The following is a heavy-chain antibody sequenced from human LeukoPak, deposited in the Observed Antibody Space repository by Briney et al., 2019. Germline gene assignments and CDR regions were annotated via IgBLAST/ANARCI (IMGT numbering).Heavy chain of an antibody. V-gene: IGHV3-23*01. CDR2: ISGSGGST. CDR1: GFTFSSYA. D-gene: IGHD4-17*01. CDR3: AGRPYAGAFDI. Sequence: GGSLRLSCAASGFTFSSYAMSWVRQAPGKGLEWVSAISGSGGSTYYADSVKGRFIISRDNSKNTLYLQMSSLRVEDTAIYYCAGRPYAGAFDIWGQGTMVTVSS. J-gene: IGHJ3*02.